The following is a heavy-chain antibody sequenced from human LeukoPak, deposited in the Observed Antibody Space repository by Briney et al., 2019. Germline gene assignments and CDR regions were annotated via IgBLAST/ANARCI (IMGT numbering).Heavy chain of an antibody. Sequence: ASVKVSCKASGYTFTGYYMHWVRQAPGQGLEWMGWINPNSGGTNYAQKFQGWVTMTRDTSISTAYMELSRLRFDDTAVYYCARATPLSRDTVTTSLDYWGQGTLVTVSS. CDR3: ARATPLSRDTVTTSLDY. CDR2: INPNSGGT. D-gene: IGHD4-11*01. J-gene: IGHJ4*02. CDR1: GYTFTGYY. V-gene: IGHV1-2*04.